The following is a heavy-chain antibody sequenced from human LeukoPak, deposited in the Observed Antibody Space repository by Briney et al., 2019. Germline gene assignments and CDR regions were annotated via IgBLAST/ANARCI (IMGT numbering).Heavy chain of an antibody. V-gene: IGHV3-30-3*01. J-gene: IGHJ4*02. D-gene: IGHD3-16*01. CDR3: ARGVWAYDPTQALDY. Sequence: WGSLRLSCAASGFTFSSYTMHWVLHAPGKGLEGWAGISYDGGNTYYADSVKGRFTISIDNSKNTLYLQMNSLRAEDTAVYYCARGVWAYDPTQALDYWGQGTLVTVSS. CDR2: ISYDGGNT. CDR1: GFTFSSYT.